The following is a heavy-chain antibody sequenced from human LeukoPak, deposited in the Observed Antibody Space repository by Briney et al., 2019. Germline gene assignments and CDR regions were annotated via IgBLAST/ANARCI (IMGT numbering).Heavy chain of an antibody. V-gene: IGHV1-2*02. Sequence: ASVKVSCKASGYTFTGYYMHWVRQAPGKGLEWVGWINPNSGGTNYAQKFQGGVTMTRDTSISTAYMELSRLRSDDTAVYYCARDRGSSGWGGYYYYYYMDVWGKGTTVTVSS. CDR1: GYTFTGYY. J-gene: IGHJ6*03. CDR3: ARDRGSSGWGGYYYYYYMDV. D-gene: IGHD6-19*01. CDR2: INPNSGGT.